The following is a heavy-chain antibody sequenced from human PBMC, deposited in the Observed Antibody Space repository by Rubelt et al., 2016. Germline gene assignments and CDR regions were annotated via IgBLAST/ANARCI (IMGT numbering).Heavy chain of an antibody. J-gene: IGHJ4*02. CDR3: AKDEVFNDGFFAFDR. D-gene: IGHD1-1*01. CDR1: GFSLRTYA. V-gene: IGHV3-23*04. CDR2: IIGPSSST. Sequence: EVQLVESGGGLIQPGGSLRLSCAASGFSLRTYAMAWVRQAPGKGLEWVAAIIGPSSSTYYGDSVKGRFTISKDNSKNTLYLQRNSLRAEDASLYYCAKDEVFNDGFFAFDRWGQGTLVTVSS.